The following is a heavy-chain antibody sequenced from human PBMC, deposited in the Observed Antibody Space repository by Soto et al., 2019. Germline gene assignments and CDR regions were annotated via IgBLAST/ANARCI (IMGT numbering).Heavy chain of an antibody. CDR2: IWYDGSNK. V-gene: IGHV3-33*01. CDR1: GFTFSSYG. J-gene: IGHJ4*02. CDR3: ARDQGGGGSYFRYYFDY. D-gene: IGHD1-26*01. Sequence: QVQLVESGGGVVQPGRSLRLSCAASGFTFSSYGMHWVRQAPGKGLEWVAVIWYDGSNKYYADSVKGRFTISRDNSKNTPYLQMNSLRAEDTAVYYCARDQGGGGSYFRYYFDYWGQGTLVTVSS.